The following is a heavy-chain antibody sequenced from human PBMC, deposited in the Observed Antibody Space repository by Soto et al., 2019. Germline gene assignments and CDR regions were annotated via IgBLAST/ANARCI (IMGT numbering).Heavy chain of an antibody. J-gene: IGHJ6*02. V-gene: IGHV4-59*01. D-gene: IGHD3-10*01. Sequence: PSETLSLTCTVSGGSISSYYWSWIRQPPGKGLEWIGYIYYSGSTNYNPSLKSRVTISVDTSKNQFSLKLSSVTAADTAVYYCARAENYDSGSRYYYYYGMDVWGQGTTVTVSS. CDR3: ARAENYDSGSRYYYYYGMDV. CDR1: GGSISSYY. CDR2: IYYSGST.